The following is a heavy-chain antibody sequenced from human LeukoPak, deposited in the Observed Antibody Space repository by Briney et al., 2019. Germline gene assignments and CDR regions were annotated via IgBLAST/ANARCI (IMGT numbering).Heavy chain of an antibody. D-gene: IGHD4-23*01. CDR2: ISSNGAST. V-gene: IGHV3-64*01. J-gene: IGHJ3*02. Sequence: GGSLRLSCAASGFTFSDYYISWIRQAPGKGLEYVSAISSNGASTHYANSVKGRFTISRDNSKNTLYLQMGSLRAEDMAVYYCARGTVVTHDAFDIWGQGTMVTVSS. CDR3: ARGTVVTHDAFDI. CDR1: GFTFSDYY.